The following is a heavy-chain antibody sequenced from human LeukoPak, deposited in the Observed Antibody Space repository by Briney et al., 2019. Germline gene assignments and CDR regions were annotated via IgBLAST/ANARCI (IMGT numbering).Heavy chain of an antibody. CDR2: TRYDKSNI. CDR1: GFTCTSYG. D-gene: IGHD2-2*01. V-gene: IGHV3-30*02. J-gene: IGHJ4*02. Sequence: PGVSLTRSCAASGFTCTSYGRHWVRQAPGKGREGVALTRYDKSNIYYADSVKGRFTISRDNSRHTLYLQLSSLRAEDTAVYYCTRGRSSHQYSFASWGQGTLVTVSS. CDR3: TRGRSSHQYSFAS.